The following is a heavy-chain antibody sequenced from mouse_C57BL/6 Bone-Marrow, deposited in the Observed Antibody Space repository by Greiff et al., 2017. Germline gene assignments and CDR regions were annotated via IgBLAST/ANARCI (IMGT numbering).Heavy chain of an antibody. J-gene: IGHJ1*03. Sequence: VQLQESGPGLVAPSQSLSITCPVSGFSLTSYAISWVRQPPGKGLEWLGVIWTGGGTNYNSALKSRLSISKDNSKSQVFLKMNSLQTDDTARYYCARGSTTVVYWYFDVWGTGTTVTVSS. CDR2: IWTGGGT. CDR3: ARGSTTVVYWYFDV. CDR1: GFSLTSYA. V-gene: IGHV2-9-1*01. D-gene: IGHD1-1*01.